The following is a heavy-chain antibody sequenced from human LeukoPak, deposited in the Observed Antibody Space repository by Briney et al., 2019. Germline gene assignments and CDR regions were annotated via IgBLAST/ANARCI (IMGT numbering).Heavy chain of an antibody. CDR1: GFTFSSYA. CDR2: TSYDGGNK. D-gene: IGHD6-13*01. J-gene: IGHJ4*02. Sequence: GRSLRLSCAASGFTFSSYAMHWVRQAPGKGLEWVAVTSYDGGNKYYADSVKGRFAISRDNSKNTLYLQMNSLRAEDTAVYYCALPLYSSSFFDYWGQGTLVTVSS. CDR3: ALPLYSSSFFDY. V-gene: IGHV3-30*09.